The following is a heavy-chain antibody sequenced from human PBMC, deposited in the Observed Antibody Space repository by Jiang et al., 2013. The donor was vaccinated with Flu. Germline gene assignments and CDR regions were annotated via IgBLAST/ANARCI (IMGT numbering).Heavy chain of an antibody. CDR3: ARLSAGSSWYQSIYYYGMDV. Sequence: GSGLVKPSETLSLTCTVSGGSISSYYWSWIRQPPGKGLEWIGYIYYSGSTNYNPSLKSRVTISVDTSKNQFSLKLSSVTAADTAVYYCARLSAGSSWYQSIYYYGMDVWGQGTTVTVSS. V-gene: IGHV4-59*08. D-gene: IGHD6-13*01. CDR2: IYYSGST. CDR1: GGSISSYY. J-gene: IGHJ6*02.